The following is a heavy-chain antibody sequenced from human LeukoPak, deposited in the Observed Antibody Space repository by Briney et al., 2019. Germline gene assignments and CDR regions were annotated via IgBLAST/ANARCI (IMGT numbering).Heavy chain of an antibody. CDR2: INPDSGNT. CDR3: ARVGHYDSSVYADDVFDF. V-gene: IGHV1-2*02. CDR1: GYTFTGYY. Sequence: ASVKVSCKAFGYTFTGYYLHWVRQAPGHGLEWLGWINPDSGNTKYSQKFQGRVTLTRDTSISTAYMEVSRLGSDDTAVYYCARVGHYDSSVYADDVFDFWGQGTMVTVSS. J-gene: IGHJ3*01. D-gene: IGHD3-22*01.